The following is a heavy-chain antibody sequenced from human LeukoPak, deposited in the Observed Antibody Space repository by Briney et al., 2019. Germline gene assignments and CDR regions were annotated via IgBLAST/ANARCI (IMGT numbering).Heavy chain of an antibody. Sequence: PGGSLRLSCAASGFTFSDYYMSWIRQAPGKGLEWVSYISSSGSTIYYADSVKGRFTISRDNAKNSLYLQMNSLRAEDTAVYYCGITPDEYSYGYVFDYWGQRTLVTVSS. CDR2: ISSSGSTI. D-gene: IGHD5-18*01. CDR3: GITPDEYSYGYVFDY. CDR1: GFTFSDYY. J-gene: IGHJ4*02. V-gene: IGHV3-11*04.